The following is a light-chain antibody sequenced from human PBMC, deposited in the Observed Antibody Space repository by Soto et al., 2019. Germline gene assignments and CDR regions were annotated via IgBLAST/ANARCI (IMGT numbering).Light chain of an antibody. J-gene: IGKJ5*01. CDR3: QQYGSSPIT. CDR2: GAS. Sequence: EIVLTQSPGTLSVSPGDRVTLSCRASQSISINLAWYQHKPGQAPRLLIYGASTRATGIPDRFSGDGSVTHFTLTISRLEAEDFVMYYCQQYGSSPITFGQGTRLEIK. CDR1: QSISIN. V-gene: IGKV3-20*01.